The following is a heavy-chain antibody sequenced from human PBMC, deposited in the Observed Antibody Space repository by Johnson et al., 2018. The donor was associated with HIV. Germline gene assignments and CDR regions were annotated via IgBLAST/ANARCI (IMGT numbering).Heavy chain of an antibody. Sequence: QVQLVESGGGVVQPGRSLRLSCAASGFTFSSYAMHWVRQAPGKGLEWVAVISYDGSNKYYADSVKGRFTISRDNSKNKLYLQMKSLRAEDTAVYYCARVRLPDACDIWGQGTMVTVSS. CDR2: ISYDGSNK. CDR3: ARVRLPDACDI. CDR1: GFTFSSYA. V-gene: IGHV3-30*04. J-gene: IGHJ3*02.